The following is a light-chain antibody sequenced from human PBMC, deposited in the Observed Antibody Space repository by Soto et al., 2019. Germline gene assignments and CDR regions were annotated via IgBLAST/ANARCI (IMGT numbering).Light chain of an antibody. V-gene: IGKV1-39*01. CDR3: QQSYNTPT. J-gene: IGKJ1*01. CDR2: AAS. CDR1: QSISSY. Sequence: DIQMTQSPSSLPASVGDRVTITCRASQSISSYLNWYQHKPGKAPKLLIYAASSLQGGVPSRFSGSGSGTDFTLTISSLQPEDFVTYYCQQSYNTPTFGQGTKVEIK.